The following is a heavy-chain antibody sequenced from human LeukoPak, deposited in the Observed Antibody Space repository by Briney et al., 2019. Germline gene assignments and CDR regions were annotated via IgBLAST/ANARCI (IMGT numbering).Heavy chain of an antibody. D-gene: IGHD6-19*01. V-gene: IGHV3-48*03. CDR3: ARGPSVGSGWSPDL. CDR2: ITSSGSTV. CDR1: GFTFSSYE. Sequence: PGGSLRLSCAASGFTFSSYEMNWVRQASGKGLEWVSYITSSGSTVYYADSVKGRFTISRDNAKNSLYLQMSSLRAEDTALYYCARGPSVGSGWSPDLWGQGTLVTVSS. J-gene: IGHJ5*02.